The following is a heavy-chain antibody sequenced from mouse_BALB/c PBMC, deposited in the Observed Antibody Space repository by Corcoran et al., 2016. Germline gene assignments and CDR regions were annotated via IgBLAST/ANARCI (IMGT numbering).Heavy chain of an antibody. J-gene: IGHJ4*01. D-gene: IGHD1-1*01. Sequence: EVQLQQSGPELVKPGASVKMSCKASGYTFTSYVMHWVKQKLGQGLEWIGYINPYNDGTKYNEKFKGKATLTSDKSSSTAYMELSSLTSEDSAVYYCARHGNPYAMDYWGQGTSVTVSS. CDR1: GYTFTSYV. CDR3: ARHGNPYAMDY. V-gene: IGHV1S136*01. CDR2: INPYNDGT.